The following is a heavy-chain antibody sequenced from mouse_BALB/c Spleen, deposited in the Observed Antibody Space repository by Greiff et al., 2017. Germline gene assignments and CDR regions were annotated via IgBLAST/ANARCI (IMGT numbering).Heavy chain of an antibody. V-gene: IGHV5-9-3*01. D-gene: IGHD4-1*01. CDR3: ARQGSWDWFAY. CDR2: ISSGGSYT. Sequence: DVMLVESGGGLVKPGGSLKLSCAASGFTFSSYAMSWVRQTPEKRLEWVATISSGGSYTYYPDSVKGRFTISRDNAKNTLYLQMSSLRSEDTAMYYCARQGSWDWFAYWGQGTLVTVSA. CDR1: GFTFSSYA. J-gene: IGHJ3*01.